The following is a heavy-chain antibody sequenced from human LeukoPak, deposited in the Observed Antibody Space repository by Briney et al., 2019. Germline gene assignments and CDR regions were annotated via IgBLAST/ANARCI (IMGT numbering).Heavy chain of an antibody. D-gene: IGHD5-18*01. CDR3: ARDLVQLWSKDY. J-gene: IGHJ4*02. V-gene: IGHV3-48*03. Sequence: PGVSLRLSCAASGFTFSNYELNWVRQAPGKGLEWVSYISSSGRNIYYADSVNGRFTISRDNAKNSLYLQMNSLRAEDTAVYYCARDLVQLWSKDYWGQGTLVTVSS. CDR2: ISSSGRNI. CDR1: GFTFSNYE.